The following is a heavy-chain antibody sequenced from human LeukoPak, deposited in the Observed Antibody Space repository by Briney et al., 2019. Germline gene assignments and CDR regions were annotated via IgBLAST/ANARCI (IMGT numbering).Heavy chain of an antibody. V-gene: IGHV4-59*08. D-gene: IGHD3/OR15-3a*01. CDR1: GDSVTSYY. Sequence: PSQTLSLTCSVSGDSVTSYYWSWIRQPPGKGLEWIGYVSHDGTTNYTPSLRSRVIMAVDTAKNHSSLRLTSVTAADTAVYYCARLDCDREGCYNHWGQGALVTVSS. CDR3: ARLDCDREGCYNH. J-gene: IGHJ4*02. CDR2: VSHDGTT.